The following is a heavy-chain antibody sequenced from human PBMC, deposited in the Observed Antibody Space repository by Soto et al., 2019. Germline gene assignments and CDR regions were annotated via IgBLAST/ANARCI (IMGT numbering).Heavy chain of an antibody. V-gene: IGHV3-48*02. CDR1: GFTLNSYS. Sequence: ESGGDLVQPGGSLRLSCAGSGFTLNSYSMNWVRQAPGKGLEWVSYLSSSRSTIYYADSVKGRFTISRDDAKNSLYLQMNSLRDDDTAVYFCVRGRSDSLMDVWGQGTTVTVSS. CDR3: VRGRSDSLMDV. CDR2: LSSSRSTI. J-gene: IGHJ6*02.